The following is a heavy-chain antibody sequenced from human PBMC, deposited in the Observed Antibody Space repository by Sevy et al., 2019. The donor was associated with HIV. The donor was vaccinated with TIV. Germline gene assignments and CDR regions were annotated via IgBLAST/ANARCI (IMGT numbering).Heavy chain of an antibody. J-gene: IGHJ6*02. CDR1: GFTFSSYA. Sequence: GGSLRLSCAASGFTFSSYAMSWVRQAPGKGLEWVSAISGSGGSTYYADSVKGRFTISRDNSKNTLYLQMNSLRAEDTAVYYCAKDYRFCSGGSCYLYYYYYGMDVWGQGTTVTVSS. CDR2: ISGSGGST. V-gene: IGHV3-23*01. D-gene: IGHD2-15*01. CDR3: AKDYRFCSGGSCYLYYYYYGMDV.